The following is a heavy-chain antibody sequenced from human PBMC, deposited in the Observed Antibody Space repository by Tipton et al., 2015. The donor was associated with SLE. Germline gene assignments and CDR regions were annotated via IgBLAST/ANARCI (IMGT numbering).Heavy chain of an antibody. CDR3: ARGIAAAGHNWFDP. Sequence: TLSLTCTVSGDTISDHYWSWIRQPPGKGLEWIGYISYSGSTNYNPSLKSRVTISVDTSKNQFSLKLSSVTAADTAVYYCARGIAAAGHNWFDPWGQGTLVTVSS. J-gene: IGHJ5*02. V-gene: IGHV4-59*11. CDR1: GDTISDHY. CDR2: ISYSGST. D-gene: IGHD6-13*01.